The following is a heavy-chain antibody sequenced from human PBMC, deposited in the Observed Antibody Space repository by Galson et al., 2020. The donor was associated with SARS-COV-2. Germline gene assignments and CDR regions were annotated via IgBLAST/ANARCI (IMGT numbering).Heavy chain of an antibody. D-gene: IGHD5-18*01. CDR3: TRERGYSYGYSDY. J-gene: IGHJ4*02. CDR2: ISGTSTNI. V-gene: IGHV3-21*06. Sequence: NSGGSLRLSCAASGFTFSSYSMNWVRQVPGKGLEWVSSISGTSTNIYYADSVKGRFTISRDNAKNSLYLQMNSLGTEDTAVYYCTRERGYSYGYSDYWGQGTLVTVSS. CDR1: GFTFSSYS.